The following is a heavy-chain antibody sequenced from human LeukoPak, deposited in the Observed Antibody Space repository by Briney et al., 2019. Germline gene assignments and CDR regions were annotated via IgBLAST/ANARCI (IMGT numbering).Heavy chain of an antibody. CDR3: ARSPHDIMTKYGPPSYLAH. CDR1: GFSLSTTGLG. J-gene: IGHJ4*02. CDR2: IHWNDYR. V-gene: IGHV2-5*01. Sequence: SRPTLAKTIQTLTLTSTFSGFSLSTTGLGVGWIRQPPGKALEWLAPIHWNDYRRHSPSLKSTLTNTTDTSKNPAVLTMPNTAPVDTATYYCARSPHDIMTKYGPPSYLAHWGQGTLVTVSS. D-gene: IGHD3-9*01.